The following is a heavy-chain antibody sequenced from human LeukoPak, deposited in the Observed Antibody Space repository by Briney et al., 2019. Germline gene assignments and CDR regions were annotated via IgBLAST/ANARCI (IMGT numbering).Heavy chain of an antibody. CDR1: GFTFSDYY. CDR3: ARVRLAWGYVFDY. D-gene: IGHD3-16*01. V-gene: IGHV3-11*01. J-gene: IGHJ4*02. CDR2: ISSSGSTI. Sequence: GGSLRLSCAASGFTFSDYYMSWIRQAPGKGLEWVSYISSSGSTIYYADSVKGRFTISRDSAKNSLYLQMNSLRAEDTAVYYCARVRLAWGYVFDYWGQGTLVTVSS.